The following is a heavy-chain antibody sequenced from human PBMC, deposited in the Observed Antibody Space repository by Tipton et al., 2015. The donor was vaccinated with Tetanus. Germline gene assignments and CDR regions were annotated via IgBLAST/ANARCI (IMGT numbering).Heavy chain of an antibody. CDR2: IYSFGST. J-gene: IGHJ4*02. CDR1: GASISSGGYY. CDR3: ARDQARGARGWNYFDY. Sequence: LRLSCTVSGASISSGGYYWTWIRQRPGKGLEWIGDIYSFGSTYYSPPLKSRVTISIDTSKNQYSLQLNSVTAADTAVYYCARDQARGARGWNYFDYWGQGALVTVSS. D-gene: IGHD1-26*01. V-gene: IGHV4-31*02.